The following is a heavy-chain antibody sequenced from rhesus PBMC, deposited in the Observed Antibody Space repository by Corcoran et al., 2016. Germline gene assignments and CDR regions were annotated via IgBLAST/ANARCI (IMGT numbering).Heavy chain of an antibody. CDR3: SRFDV. CDR1: GSTFNIYG. J-gene: IGHJ5-1*01. Sequence: EGQMVESGGDLVQPGGSLRISCAAPGSTFNIYGIHWVRQAPGKWLEWVAVISSDGSNKQYADSVRDRFTISRDNSRNIVYLQMNNLKLEDTAVYYCSRFDVWGPGVLVIVSS. V-gene: IGHV3-54*02. CDR2: ISSDGSNK.